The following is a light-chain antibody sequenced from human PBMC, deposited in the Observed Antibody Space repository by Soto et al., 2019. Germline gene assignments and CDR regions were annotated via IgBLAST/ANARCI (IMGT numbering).Light chain of an antibody. CDR2: KAS. V-gene: IGKV1-5*03. CDR1: QSISSW. CDR3: QQYYTDSYT. Sequence: DIPMTQSPSTLSASVGDRVTITCRASQSISSWLAWYQQKSGKAPKLLIYKASSLESGVPSRFSGSGSGTEFTLTISSLQPDDSATYYCQQYYTDSYTFGQGTNLEIK. J-gene: IGKJ2*01.